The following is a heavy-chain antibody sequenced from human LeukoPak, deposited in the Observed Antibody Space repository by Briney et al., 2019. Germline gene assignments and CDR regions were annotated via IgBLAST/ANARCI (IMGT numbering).Heavy chain of an antibody. V-gene: IGHV3-23*01. J-gene: IGHJ4*02. Sequence: GGSLRLSRAASGFTFSSYAMSWVRQAPGKGLEWVSGISGSDGTTYYADSVKGRFTISRDNSKNTLYLQMNSLRAEDTAVYYCAKCITGTTGGYFDYWGQGTLVTVSS. CDR1: GFTFSSYA. D-gene: IGHD1-20*01. CDR2: ISGSDGTT. CDR3: AKCITGTTGGYFDY.